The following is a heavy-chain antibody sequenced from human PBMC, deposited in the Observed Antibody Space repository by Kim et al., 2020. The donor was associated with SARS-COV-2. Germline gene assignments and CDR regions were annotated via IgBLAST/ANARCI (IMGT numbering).Heavy chain of an antibody. J-gene: IGHJ6*01. CDR2: ITGSGGTT. D-gene: IGHD6-13*01. CDR3: AKKYSRSYYYYFGMDV. Sequence: GGSLRLSCVASGFTFSIYAMGWVRQAPGKGLEWVSAITGSGGTTYYADSVRGRFTISRDNSKNTLYLQMSSLRADDTAVNYCAKKYSRSYYYYFGMDVWG. CDR1: GFTFSIYA. V-gene: IGHV3-23*01.